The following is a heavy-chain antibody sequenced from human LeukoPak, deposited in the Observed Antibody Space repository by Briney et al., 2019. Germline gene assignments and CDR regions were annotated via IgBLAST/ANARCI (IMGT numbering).Heavy chain of an antibody. V-gene: IGHV3-23*01. J-gene: IGHJ4*02. D-gene: IGHD1-26*01. CDR2: ISGSGGST. CDR3: AKEWELVSAYYFDY. CDR1: GFTISSYG. Sequence: GGSLRLSCAASGFTISSYGMSWVRQAPGKGLEWVSAISGSGGSTYYADSVKGRFTISRDNSKNTLYLQMNSLRAEDTAEYYCAKEWELVSAYYFDYWGQGTLVTVSS.